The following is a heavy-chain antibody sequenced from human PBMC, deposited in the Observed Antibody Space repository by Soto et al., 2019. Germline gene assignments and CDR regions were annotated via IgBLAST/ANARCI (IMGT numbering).Heavy chain of an antibody. Sequence: PGGSLRLSCAASGFTFSSYSMNWVRQAPGKGLEWVSYISSSSSTIYYADSVKGRFTISRDNTKNSLYLQMNSLRAEDTAVYYCARSGSSSWYSSWFDPWGQGTLVTVSS. CDR2: ISSSSSTI. V-gene: IGHV3-48*04. D-gene: IGHD6-13*01. CDR1: GFTFSSYS. CDR3: ARSGSSSWYSSWFDP. J-gene: IGHJ5*02.